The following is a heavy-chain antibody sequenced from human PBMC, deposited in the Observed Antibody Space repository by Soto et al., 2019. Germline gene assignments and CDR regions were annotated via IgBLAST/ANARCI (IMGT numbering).Heavy chain of an antibody. D-gene: IGHD3-10*01. Sequence: ASVKVSCKASGYTFTSYAMHWVRQAPGQRLEWMGWINAGNGNTKYSQKFQGRVTITRDTSASTAYMELSSLRSEDTVVYYCARFPPIGEYDIWGQGTMVTVSS. CDR3: ARFPPIGEYDI. CDR1: GYTFTSYA. V-gene: IGHV1-3*01. J-gene: IGHJ3*02. CDR2: INAGNGNT.